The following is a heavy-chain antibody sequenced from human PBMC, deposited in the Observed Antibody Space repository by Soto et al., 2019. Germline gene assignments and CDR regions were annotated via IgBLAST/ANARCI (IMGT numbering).Heavy chain of an antibody. V-gene: IGHV4-31*03. Sequence: PSETLSLTCTVSGGSISSGVYYWSWIRQHPGKGLEWIGYIYYSGSTYYNPSLKSRVTISVDTSKNQFSLKLSSVTAADTAVYYCALDYGDYGGYFDYWGQGTLVTVSS. J-gene: IGHJ4*02. CDR3: ALDYGDYGGYFDY. D-gene: IGHD4-17*01. CDR2: IYYSGST. CDR1: GGSISSGVYY.